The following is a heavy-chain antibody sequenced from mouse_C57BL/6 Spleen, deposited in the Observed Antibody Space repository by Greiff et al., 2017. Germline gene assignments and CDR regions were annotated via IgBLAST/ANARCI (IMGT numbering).Heavy chain of an antibody. V-gene: IGHV5-16*01. D-gene: IGHD2-10*02. CDR1: GFTFSDYY. Sequence: EVKLMESEGGLVQPGSSMKLSCTASGFTFSDYYMAWVRQVPEKGLEWVANINYDGSSTYYLDSLKSRFIIARDNAKNILYLQMSSLKSEDTATYYCAREGGYGTFFDYWGQGTTLTVSS. CDR3: AREGGYGTFFDY. CDR2: INYDGSST. J-gene: IGHJ2*01.